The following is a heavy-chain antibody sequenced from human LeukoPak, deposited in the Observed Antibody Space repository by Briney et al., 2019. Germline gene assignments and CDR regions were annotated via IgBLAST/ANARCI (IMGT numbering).Heavy chain of an antibody. J-gene: IGHJ4*02. CDR3: ARAYYDSSSFDY. V-gene: IGHV1-2*06. CDR2: INPNSGGT. D-gene: IGHD3-22*01. CDR1: GYTFTGYY. Sequence: GASVKVSCKASGYTFTGYYVHWVRQAPGQGLEWMGRINPNSGGTNYAQKFQGRVTMTRDTSISTAYMELSRLRSDDTAVYYCARAYYDSSSFDYWGQGTLVTVSS.